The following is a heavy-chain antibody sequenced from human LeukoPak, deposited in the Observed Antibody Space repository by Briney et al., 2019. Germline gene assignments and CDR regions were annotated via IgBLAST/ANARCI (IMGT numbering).Heavy chain of an antibody. CDR3: ARDLGYCSGGSCYKGVY. D-gene: IGHD2-15*01. V-gene: IGHV1-2*02. Sequence: ASVKVSCKASGYTFTGYYMHWVRQAPGQGLEWMGWINPNSGGTNYAQKFQGRVTTTRDTSISTAYMELSRLRSDDTAVYYCARDLGYCSGGSCYKGVYWGQGTLVTVSS. CDR2: INPNSGGT. CDR1: GYTFTGYY. J-gene: IGHJ4*02.